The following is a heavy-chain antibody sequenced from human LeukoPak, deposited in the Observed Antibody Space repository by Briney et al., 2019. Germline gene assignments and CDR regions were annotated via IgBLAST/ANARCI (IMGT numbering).Heavy chain of an antibody. CDR1: GGTFSSSA. D-gene: IGHD4-17*01. CDR3: ARGAVGYGDSYNYYNMDV. J-gene: IGHJ6*02. CDR2: IIPIFGTA. Sequence: ASVKVSCKASGGTFSSSAISWVRQAPGQGLEWMGGIIPIFGTADYAQKFQGRATITADEFTSTAYMEVSSLRSEDTAAYYCARGAVGYGDSYNYYNMDVWGQGTTVTVSS. V-gene: IGHV1-69*13.